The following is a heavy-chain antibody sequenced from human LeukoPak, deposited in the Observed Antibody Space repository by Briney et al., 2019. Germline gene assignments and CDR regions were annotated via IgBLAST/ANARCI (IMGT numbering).Heavy chain of an antibody. J-gene: IGHJ6*02. V-gene: IGHV4-59*01. CDR2: IHYSGST. D-gene: IGHD6-13*01. CDR3: ASYWQQLDPYYYSYDMDV. Sequence: PSETLSLTCTVSGGSISSYYWSWIRQPPGKGLEWIGYIHYSGSTNYNPSLKSRVTISVDKSKNQFSLKLSSVTAADTAVYYCASYWQQLDPYYYSYDMDVWGQGTTVTVSS. CDR1: GGSISSYY.